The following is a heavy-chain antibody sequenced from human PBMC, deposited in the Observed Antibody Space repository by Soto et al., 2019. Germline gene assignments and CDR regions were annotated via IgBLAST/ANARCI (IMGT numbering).Heavy chain of an antibody. D-gene: IGHD3-9*01. V-gene: IGHV3-23*01. J-gene: IGHJ4*02. CDR3: AREYYDILTGYPYFHY. CDR2: ISGSGGST. CDR1: GFTFSSYA. Sequence: EVQLLESGGGLVQPGGSLRLSCAASGFTFSSYAMSWVRQAPGKGLEWVSAISGSGGSTYYADSVKGRFTISRDNSKNTLYLQMNSLRAEDTAVYYCAREYYDILTGYPYFHYWGQGTLVTVSS.